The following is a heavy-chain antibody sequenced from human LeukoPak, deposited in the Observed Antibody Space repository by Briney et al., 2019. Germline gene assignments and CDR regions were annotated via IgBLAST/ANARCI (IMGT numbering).Heavy chain of an antibody. D-gene: IGHD2-2*01. CDR1: GYTFTGYY. CDR3: ARQGYCSSTSCRNWFDP. J-gene: IGHJ5*02. Sequence: ASVKISCKASGYTFTGYYMHWVRQAPAQGLEWKGWINPNSGGTNYAQKLQGRVTMTRDTSISTAYMELSRLRSDDTAVYYCARQGYCSSTSCRNWFDPWGQGTLVTVSS. V-gene: IGHV1-2*02. CDR2: INPNSGGT.